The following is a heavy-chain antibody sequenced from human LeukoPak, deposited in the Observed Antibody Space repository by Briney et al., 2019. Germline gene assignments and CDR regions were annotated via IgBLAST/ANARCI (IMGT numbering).Heavy chain of an antibody. CDR2: MNPNSGNT. CDR1: GYTFTSYD. J-gene: IGHJ3*02. CDR3: ARGHTAMVTPHDAFDI. V-gene: IGHV1-8*01. D-gene: IGHD5-18*01. Sequence: ASVKVSCKASGYTFTSYDINWVRQATGQGLGWMGWMNPNSGNTGYAQKFQGRVTMTRNTSISTAYMELSSLRSEDTAVYYCARGHTAMVTPHDAFDIWGQGTMVTVSS.